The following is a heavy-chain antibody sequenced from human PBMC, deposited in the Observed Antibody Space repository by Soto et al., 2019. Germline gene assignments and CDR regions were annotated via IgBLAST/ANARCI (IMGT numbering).Heavy chain of an antibody. CDR1: GGTFSRYV. CDR2: IIPMYGTV. V-gene: IGHV1-69*06. D-gene: IGHD3-16*01. CDR3: ARDLGVFIGGGTAYTGFDP. Sequence: KVSCKASGGTFSRYVISWVRQAPGQGPEWMGGIIPMYGTVNYAQKFQDRVTIIADTSTSTAYMELSSLRSEDTAVYYCARDLGVFIGGGTAYTGFDPWGQEAVLTISS. J-gene: IGHJ5*02.